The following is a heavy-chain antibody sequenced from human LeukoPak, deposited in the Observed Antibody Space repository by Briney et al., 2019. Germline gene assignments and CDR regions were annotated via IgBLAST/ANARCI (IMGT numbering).Heavy chain of an antibody. D-gene: IGHD4-23*01. Sequence: GASVKVSCKASGGTFSSYAISWVRQAPGQGLEWMGRIIPILGIANYAQKFQGRVTITADKSTSTAYMELSSLRSEDTAVYYCAREKLTSSGNSGFDYWGQGTLVTVSS. CDR1: GGTFSSYA. V-gene: IGHV1-69*04. CDR2: IIPILGIA. CDR3: AREKLTSSGNSGFDY. J-gene: IGHJ4*02.